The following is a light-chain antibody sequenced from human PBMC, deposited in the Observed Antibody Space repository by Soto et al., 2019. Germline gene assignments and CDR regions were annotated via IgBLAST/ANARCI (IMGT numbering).Light chain of an antibody. CDR2: AAS. Sequence: DIQLTQSPSFLSASVGHRVSITCRASQGISSHLAWYQQKPGKAPKLLIYAASTLQTGVPSRFSGSGSGTEFTLTISSLQPEDFATYYCQQLNSYPRTFGGGTKVEIK. CDR1: QGISSH. V-gene: IGKV1-9*01. CDR3: QQLNSYPRT. J-gene: IGKJ4*01.